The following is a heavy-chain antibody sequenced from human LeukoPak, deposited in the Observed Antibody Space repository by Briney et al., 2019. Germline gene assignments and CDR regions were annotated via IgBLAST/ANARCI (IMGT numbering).Heavy chain of an antibody. Sequence: GGSLRLSCAASGFTFSSYDMHWVRQTTGKGLEWVSAIDTAGNTYFPGSVKGRFTISRDNAENSLYLQMNSLGAGDTAMYYCAREGFCGGDCPGYFDLWGRGTLVTVSS. CDR1: GFTFSSYD. J-gene: IGHJ2*01. V-gene: IGHV3-13*04. CDR3: AREGFCGGDCPGYFDL. CDR2: IDTAGNT. D-gene: IGHD2-21*02.